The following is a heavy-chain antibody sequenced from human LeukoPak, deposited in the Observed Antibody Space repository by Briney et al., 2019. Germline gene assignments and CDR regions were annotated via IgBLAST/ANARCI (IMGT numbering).Heavy chain of an antibody. D-gene: IGHD3-22*01. V-gene: IGHV3-9*01. Sequence: GGSLRLSCAASGFTFGDYAMHWVRQAPGKGLEWVSGISWNSGSIGYADSVKGRFTISRDNAKNSLYLQMNSLRAEDTALYYCAKGGLDCAYYDSSGYYRPTDFDYWGQGTLVTVSS. CDR1: GFTFGDYA. CDR3: AKGGLDCAYYDSSGYYRPTDFDY. CDR2: ISWNSGSI. J-gene: IGHJ4*02.